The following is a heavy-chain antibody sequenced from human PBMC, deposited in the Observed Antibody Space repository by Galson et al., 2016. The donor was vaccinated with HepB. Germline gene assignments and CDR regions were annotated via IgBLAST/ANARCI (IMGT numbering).Heavy chain of an antibody. CDR3: ARRAAAGPFDY. Sequence: SLRLSCAASGFTFSVENLNWVRQAPGKGLEWLGYISSVSDPIDYADSVRGRFTISRDTSQNTVLLQMNSLSAEDTAVYYFARRAAAGPFDYWGQGTMVPVSS. J-gene: IGHJ4*02. D-gene: IGHD6-13*01. CDR1: GFTFSVEN. CDR2: ISSVSDPI. V-gene: IGHV3-48*01.